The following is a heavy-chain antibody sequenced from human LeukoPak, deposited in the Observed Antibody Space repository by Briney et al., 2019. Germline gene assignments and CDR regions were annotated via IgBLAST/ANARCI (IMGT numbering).Heavy chain of an antibody. V-gene: IGHV4-59*08. J-gene: IGHJ6*02. CDR1: GGSISNYY. CDR3: ARQGVNFYDSKVDV. CDR2: IYYSGST. Sequence: PSETLSLTCTVHGGSISNYYWSWIRQPPGKGLEWIGYIYYSGSTKYKTSLKSRVTISVDTSKNRFSLKLSSVTAADTAVYYCARQGVNFYDSKVDVWGQGTTVTVSS. D-gene: IGHD3-22*01.